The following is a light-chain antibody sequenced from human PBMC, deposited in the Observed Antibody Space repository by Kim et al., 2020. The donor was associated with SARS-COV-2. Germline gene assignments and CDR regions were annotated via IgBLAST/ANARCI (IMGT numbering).Light chain of an antibody. CDR2: SNN. J-gene: IGLJ1*01. CDR1: RANIGSNT. CDR3: AAWDDSLNGYYV. Sequence: RVTISCSGSRANIGSNTVNWYRQLPGTAPKHLIYSNNQRPSGVPDRFSGSKSGTSASLAISGLQSEDEADYYCAAWDDSLNGYYVFGTGTKVTVL. V-gene: IGLV1-44*01.